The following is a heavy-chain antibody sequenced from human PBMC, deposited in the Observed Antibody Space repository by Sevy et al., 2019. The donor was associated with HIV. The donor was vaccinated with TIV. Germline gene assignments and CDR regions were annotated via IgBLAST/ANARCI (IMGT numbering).Heavy chain of an antibody. D-gene: IGHD3-3*01. Sequence: GGSLRLSCAASGFTFSSYAMHWVRQAPGKGLEWVAVISYDGSNKYYADSVKGRFTISRDNSKNTLYLQMNSLRAEDTAVYYCARESTYDFWSGYYTYYYYGMDVWGQGTTVTVSS. V-gene: IGHV3-30-3*01. CDR1: GFTFSSYA. J-gene: IGHJ6*02. CDR3: ARESTYDFWSGYYTYYYYGMDV. CDR2: ISYDGSNK.